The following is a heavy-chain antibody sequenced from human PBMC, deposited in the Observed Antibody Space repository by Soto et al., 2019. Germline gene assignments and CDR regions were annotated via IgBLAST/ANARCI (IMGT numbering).Heavy chain of an antibody. CDR2: TYPGGSDS. J-gene: IGHJ3*02. Sequence: GESLKISCKGSGYIFTNYWIGWVRQMPGKGLEWMGITYPGGSDSRYSPSFQGQVTISADKSTSTVYLQWSSLKASDTAMYYCARQPDAFDMWGQGTMVTVSS. CDR1: GYIFTNYW. CDR3: ARQPDAFDM. V-gene: IGHV5-51*01.